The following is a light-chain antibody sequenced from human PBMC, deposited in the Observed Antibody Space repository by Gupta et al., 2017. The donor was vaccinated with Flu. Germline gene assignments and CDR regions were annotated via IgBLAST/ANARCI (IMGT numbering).Light chain of an antibody. V-gene: IGKV3-15*01. J-gene: IGKJ2*01. Sequence: ETVMTQSPATLSVSPGERATLSCRASQSVRSNLAWYQQKPGQAPRLLIHGASTRATGIPARFSGSGSGTEFTLTISSLQSEDFAVYYCQQYNDWPPHTFGQGTKLEIK. CDR1: QSVRSN. CDR3: QQYNDWPPHT. CDR2: GAS.